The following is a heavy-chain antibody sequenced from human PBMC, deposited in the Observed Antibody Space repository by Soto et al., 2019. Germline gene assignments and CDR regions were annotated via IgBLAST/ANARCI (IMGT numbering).Heavy chain of an antibody. Sequence: ASVKVSCKASGYTFTGYYMHWVRQAPGQGLGWMGWINPNSGGTNYAQKFQGWVTMTRDTSISTAYMELSRLRSDDTAVYYCARLDTVGGRVSYWGQGTLVTVSS. V-gene: IGHV1-2*04. CDR2: INPNSGGT. D-gene: IGHD1-26*01. J-gene: IGHJ4*02. CDR1: GYTFTGYY. CDR3: ARLDTVGGRVSY.